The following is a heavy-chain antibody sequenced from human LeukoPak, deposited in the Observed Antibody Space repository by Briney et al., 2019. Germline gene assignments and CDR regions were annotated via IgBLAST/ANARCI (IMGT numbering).Heavy chain of an antibody. D-gene: IGHD6-19*01. CDR1: GFTFSSNY. J-gene: IGHJ4*02. V-gene: IGHV3-53*01. CDR3: AAVMIYSSGDFSFDY. CDR2: IYSGGST. Sequence: GGSLRLSCAASGFTFSSNYMGWVGQAPGKGLEWVSVIYSGGSTYYSDSVKGRFTISRDNSKNTLYLQMNSLRAEDTAVYYCAAVMIYSSGDFSFDYWGQGTLVTVSS.